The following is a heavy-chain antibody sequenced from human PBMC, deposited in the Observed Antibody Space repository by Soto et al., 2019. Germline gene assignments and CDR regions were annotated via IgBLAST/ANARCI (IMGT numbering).Heavy chain of an antibody. J-gene: IGHJ6*03. V-gene: IGHV3-21*01. CDR1: GFTFSSYS. Sequence: GGSLRLSCAASGFTFSSYSMNWVRQAPGKGLEWVSSISSSSSYIYYADSVKGRFTISRDNAKNSLYLQMTSLRAEDTAVYYCARVRHGDWEWYYYYYMDVWGKGTTVTVSS. D-gene: IGHD4-17*01. CDR3: ARVRHGDWEWYYYYYMDV. CDR2: ISSSSSYI.